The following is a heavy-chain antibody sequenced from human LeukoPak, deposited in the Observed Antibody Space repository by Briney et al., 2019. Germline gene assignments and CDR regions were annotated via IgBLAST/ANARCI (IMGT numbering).Heavy chain of an antibody. D-gene: IGHD3-10*01. CDR3: ARAPPPITMVRGVRVRSSFDY. Sequence: SETLSLTCTVSGGSISSYYWSWIRQPPGKGLEWIGEINHSGSTNYNPSLKSRVTISVDTSKNQFSLKLSSVTAADTAVYYCARAPPPITMVRGVRVRSSFDYWGQGTLVTVSS. V-gene: IGHV4-34*01. CDR2: INHSGST. J-gene: IGHJ4*02. CDR1: GGSISSYY.